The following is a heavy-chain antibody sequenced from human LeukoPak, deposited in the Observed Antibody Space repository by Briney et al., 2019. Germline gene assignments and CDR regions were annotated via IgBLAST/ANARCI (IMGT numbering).Heavy chain of an antibody. D-gene: IGHD5-12*01. V-gene: IGHV1-18*01. J-gene: IGHJ6*02. CDR3: ARDGYGDDYYYYHGMDV. CDR1: GYTFTSYG. Sequence: GASVKVSCKASGYTFTSYGISWVRQAPGQGLEWMGWISAYNGNTNYAQTLQGRVTMTTDTSTSTADMELRSLRSDDTAVYYCARDGYGDDYYYYHGMDVWAQGTTVTVSS. CDR2: ISAYNGNT.